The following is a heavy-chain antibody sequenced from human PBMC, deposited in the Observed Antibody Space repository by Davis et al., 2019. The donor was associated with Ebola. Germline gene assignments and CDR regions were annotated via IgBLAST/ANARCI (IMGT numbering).Heavy chain of an antibody. V-gene: IGHV4-30-4*01. D-gene: IGHD3-9*01. CDR1: GGSIRSRDYY. J-gene: IGHJ6*02. CDR3: AGYLRHYDILTGYSYYYYGMDV. CDR2: IYYSGST. Sequence: SETLSLTCTVSGGSIRSRDYYWSWIRQPPGKGLEWIGYIYYSGSTYYNPSLKSRVTISVDTSKNQFSLKLSSVTAADTAVYYCAGYLRHYDILTGYSYYYYGMDVWGQGTTVTVSS.